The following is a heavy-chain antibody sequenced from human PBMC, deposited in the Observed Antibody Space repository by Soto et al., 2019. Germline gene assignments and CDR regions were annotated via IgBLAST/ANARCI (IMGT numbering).Heavy chain of an antibody. CDR2: IYHSGST. CDR1: GGSISSSNW. J-gene: IGHJ3*02. D-gene: IGHD2-21*02. Sequence: SETLSLTCAVSGGSISSSNWWSWVRQPPGKGLEWIGEIYHSGSTNYNPSLKSRVTISVDKSKNQFSLKLSSVTAADTAVYYRARRDVAVVTADVDAFDIWGQGTMVTVSS. V-gene: IGHV4-4*02. CDR3: ARRDVAVVTADVDAFDI.